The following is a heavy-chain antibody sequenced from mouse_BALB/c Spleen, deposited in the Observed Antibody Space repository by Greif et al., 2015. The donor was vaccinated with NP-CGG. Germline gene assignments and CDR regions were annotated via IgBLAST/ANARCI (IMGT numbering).Heavy chain of an antibody. CDR2: ISYSGST. J-gene: IGHJ4*01. Sequence: EVKLVESGPSLVKPSQTLSLTCSVTGDSITSGYWNWIRKFPGNKLEYMGYISYSGSTYYNPSLKSRISITRDTSKNQYYLQLNSVTTEDTATYYCARRAITTLYYYAMDYWGQGTSVTVSS. CDR3: ARRAITTLYYYAMDY. D-gene: IGHD2-4*01. V-gene: IGHV3-8*02. CDR1: GDSITSGY.